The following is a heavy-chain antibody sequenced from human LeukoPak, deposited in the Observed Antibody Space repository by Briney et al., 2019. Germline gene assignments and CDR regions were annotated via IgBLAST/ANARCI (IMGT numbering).Heavy chain of an antibody. J-gene: IGHJ3*02. V-gene: IGHV4-30-2*01. CDR3: ARDRPYDHGNAFDI. CDR2: IYHSGST. CDR1: GGSISSGGYS. Sequence: SQTLSLTCAVSGGSISSGGYSWSWIRQPPGKGLEWIGYIYHSGSTYYNPSLKSRVTISVDRPKNQFSLKLSSVTAADTAVYYCARDRPYDHGNAFDIWGQGTMVTVSS. D-gene: IGHD4-17*01.